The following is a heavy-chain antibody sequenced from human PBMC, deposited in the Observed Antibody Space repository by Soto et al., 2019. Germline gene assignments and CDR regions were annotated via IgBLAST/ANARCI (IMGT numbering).Heavy chain of an antibody. V-gene: IGHV1-69*12. Sequence: QVQLVQSGAEVKKPGSSVKVSCKASGGTFSSYAISWVRQAPGQGLEWMGGIIPIFGTANYAQKFQGRVTITADEYTRTAYMALSSLRSEDRSVYYCVDDSSGGGYFQPWGQGTLVTVSS. D-gene: IGHD3-22*01. CDR1: GGTFSSYA. CDR3: VDDSSGGGYFQP. CDR2: IIPIFGTA. J-gene: IGHJ1*01.